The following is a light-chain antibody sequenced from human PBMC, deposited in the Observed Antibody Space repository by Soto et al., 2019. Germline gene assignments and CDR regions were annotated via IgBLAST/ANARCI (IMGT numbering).Light chain of an antibody. CDR3: SSYAGSTVV. J-gene: IGLJ2*01. V-gene: IGLV2-8*01. CDR2: DVS. Sequence: QSALTQPPSASGSPGQSVTISCTGTSSDVGGYNYVSWYQTHPGKAPKLMIYDVSKRPSGVPDRFSGSKSGNTASLTVSGLQAEDEADYYCSSYAGSTVVFGGGAKLTVL. CDR1: SSDVGGYNY.